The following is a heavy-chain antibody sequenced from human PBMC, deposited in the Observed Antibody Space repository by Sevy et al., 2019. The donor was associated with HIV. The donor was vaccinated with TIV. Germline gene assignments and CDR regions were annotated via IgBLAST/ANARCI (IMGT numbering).Heavy chain of an antibody. D-gene: IGHD6-13*01. J-gene: IGHJ4*02. V-gene: IGHV3-30*04. CDR3: ARDQGGIAAAGT. CDR2: ISYDGSNK. CDR1: GFTFSSYA. Sequence: GGSLRLSCAASGFTFSSYAMHWVRQAPGKGLEWVAVISYDGSNKYYADSVKGRFTISRDNSKNTLYLQMNSLRAEDTAVYYCARDQGGIAAAGTWGLGTLVTVSS.